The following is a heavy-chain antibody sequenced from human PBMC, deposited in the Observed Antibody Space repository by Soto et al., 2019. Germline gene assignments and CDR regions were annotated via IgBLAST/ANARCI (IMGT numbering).Heavy chain of an antibody. Sequence: VQLVESGGGLVKPGGSLRLSCAASGFVFSDYYMTWIRQAPGKGLEWISDISSGGAVSNFADSVRGRFTISRDNTNNSLYLQMNNLRAEDTAIYYCERRLTGRTTGDWFDPWGQGNLVTVSS. CDR1: GFVFSDYY. CDR2: ISSGGAVS. V-gene: IGHV3-11*01. CDR3: ERRLTGRTTGDWFDP. D-gene: IGHD1-1*01. J-gene: IGHJ5*02.